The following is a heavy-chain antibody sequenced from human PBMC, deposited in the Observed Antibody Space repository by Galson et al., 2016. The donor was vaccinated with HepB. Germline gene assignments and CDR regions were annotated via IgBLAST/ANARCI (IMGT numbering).Heavy chain of an antibody. V-gene: IGHV7-4-1*02. Sequence: SVKVSCKASGYAFSDYTMNWVRQAPGQGLEWMGWINTNTGNPTYAQGFTGRFVFSLDTSVTTAYLQISSLKAEDTAVYYCAREFSSGWLSSIDYWGQGTLVSVSS. J-gene: IGHJ4*02. CDR2: INTNTGNP. CDR1: GYAFSDYT. D-gene: IGHD6-19*01. CDR3: AREFSSGWLSSIDY.